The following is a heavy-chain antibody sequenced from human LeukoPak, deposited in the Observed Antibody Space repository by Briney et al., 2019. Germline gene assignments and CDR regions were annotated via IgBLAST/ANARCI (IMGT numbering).Heavy chain of an antibody. J-gene: IGHJ4*02. CDR3: AKEVSADYYGSGSYYNIFDY. CDR1: GFTFSSYA. Sequence: PGGSLRLPCAASGFTFSSYAMSWVRRAPGKGLEWVSAISGSGGSTYCADSVKGRFTISRDNSKNTLYLQMNSLRAEDTAVYYCAKEVSADYYGSGSYYNIFDYWGQGTLVTVSS. CDR2: ISGSGGST. V-gene: IGHV3-23*01. D-gene: IGHD3-10*01.